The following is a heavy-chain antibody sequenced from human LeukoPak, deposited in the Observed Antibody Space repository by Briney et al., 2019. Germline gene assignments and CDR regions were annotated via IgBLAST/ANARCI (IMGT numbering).Heavy chain of an antibody. Sequence: GGSLRLSCAASGFTFSSYAMSWVRQAPGKGLEWVSAISGSGVSTYYADSVKGRFTVSRDNSKNTLYLQMNSLRAEDTAVYYCAKRYYDSSAYYPIDYWGQGTLVTVSS. J-gene: IGHJ4*02. CDR2: ISGSGVST. V-gene: IGHV3-23*01. D-gene: IGHD3-22*01. CDR3: AKRYYDSSAYYPIDY. CDR1: GFTFSSYA.